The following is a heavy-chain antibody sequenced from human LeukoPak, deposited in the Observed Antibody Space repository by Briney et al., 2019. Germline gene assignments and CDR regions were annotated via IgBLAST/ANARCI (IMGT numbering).Heavy chain of an antibody. CDR3: GKDLKAVVGKAYYYGREA. CDR1: GFTFSSYG. D-gene: IGHD4-23*01. J-gene: IGHJ6*01. CDR2: ISYDGSNK. Sequence: GRSLRLSCGASGFTFSSYGMHWVRQAPGKGLEWVAVISYDGSNKYYADSVKGRFTISRDNSKNTLYLQMNSLRAEDTAVYYCGKDLKAVVGKAYYYGREAWGKGPRSPSPQ. V-gene: IGHV3-30*18.